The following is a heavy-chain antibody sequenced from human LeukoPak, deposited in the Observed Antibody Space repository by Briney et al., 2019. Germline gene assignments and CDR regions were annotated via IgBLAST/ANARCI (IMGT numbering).Heavy chain of an antibody. CDR2: VKTDGST. Sequence: GGSLRLSCAVSGFTSGFTFSSRWMHWVRQAPGKGLVWVSLVKTDGSTNYADSVKGRFTVSRDNAKNTLYLQMNNLRVEDTALYFCHPLGYTSNWGQGTLVNVSS. V-gene: IGHV3-74*01. CDR1: GFTFSSRW. D-gene: IGHD6-19*01. CDR3: HPLGYTSN. J-gene: IGHJ4*02.